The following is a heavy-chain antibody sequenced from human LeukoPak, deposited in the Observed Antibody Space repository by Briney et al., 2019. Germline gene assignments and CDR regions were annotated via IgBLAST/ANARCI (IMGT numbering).Heavy chain of an antibody. V-gene: IGHV3-53*01. CDR2: IYSGGST. J-gene: IGHJ4*02. CDR3: ARKECGYSYGYAFDY. CDR1: GFTVSSNY. D-gene: IGHD5-18*01. Sequence: PGGSLRLSCAASGFTVSSNYMSWVRQAPGKGLEWVSVIYSGGSTYYADSVKGRFTISRDNSKNTLYLQMNSLRAEDTAVYYCARKECGYSYGYAFDYGGRGPLVTVPS.